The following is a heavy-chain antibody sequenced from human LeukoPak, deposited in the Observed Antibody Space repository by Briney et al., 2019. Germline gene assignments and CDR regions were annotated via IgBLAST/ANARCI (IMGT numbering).Heavy chain of an antibody. CDR1: GASISSSRYY. Sequence: SETLSLTCTVSGASISSSRYYWGWIRQPPGKGLEWIGSIYYSGTTYYTPSLKSRVNISVDKSRNQFSLKLSSVTAADTAVYYCARASSGWYEAPYYFDYWGQGTLVTVSS. CDR3: ARASSGWYEAPYYFDY. CDR2: IYYSGTT. D-gene: IGHD6-19*01. V-gene: IGHV4-39*01. J-gene: IGHJ4*02.